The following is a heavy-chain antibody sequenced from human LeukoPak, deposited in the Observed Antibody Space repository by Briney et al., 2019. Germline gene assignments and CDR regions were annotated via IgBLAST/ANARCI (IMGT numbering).Heavy chain of an antibody. CDR2: INEDGRVT. D-gene: IGHD4-23*01. CDR3: VKDFGGNSDY. J-gene: IGHJ4*02. CDR1: RFNVNNYW. Sequence: PGGSLRLFCAASRFNVNNYWMHWVRQAPGKGLVWVSRINEDGRVTSYAGSVRGRFTISRDSVENTLHLQMNSLRAEDTAVYYCVKDFGGNSDYWGQGTLVTVSS. V-gene: IGHV3-74*01.